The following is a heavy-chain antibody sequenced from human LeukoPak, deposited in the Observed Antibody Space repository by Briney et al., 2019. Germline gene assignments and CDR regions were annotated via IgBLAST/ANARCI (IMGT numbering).Heavy chain of an antibody. D-gene: IGHD3-10*01. CDR3: ARTTPHGSGDY. CDR2: IHYSGVT. CDR1: GGSISGHY. Sequence: SEALSLTCTVSGGSISGHYWSWIRQPPGKGLEWIAYIHYSGVTTYNPSLKSRVTISVDTSENQFSLKLSSVTAADTAVYYCARTTPHGSGDYWGQGTLVTVSS. J-gene: IGHJ4*02. V-gene: IGHV4-59*03.